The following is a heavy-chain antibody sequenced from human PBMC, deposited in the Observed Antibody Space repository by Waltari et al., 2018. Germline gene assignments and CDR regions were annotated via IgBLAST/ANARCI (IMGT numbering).Heavy chain of an antibody. CDR2: MDTGVTT. D-gene: IGHD4-17*01. CDR1: GFTVSSNY. V-gene: IGHV3-53*01. J-gene: IGHJ6*02. CDR3: ARDRTRVGGMDV. Sequence: EVQLVESGGGLTQPGGSLRLSCAASGFTVSSNYMTWVRQAPGKGREWVSSMDTGVTTYYAGSVKGRFAISTDNSKNTLYLQMNSLRVEDTAVYYCARDRTRVGGMDVWGQGTTVTVSS.